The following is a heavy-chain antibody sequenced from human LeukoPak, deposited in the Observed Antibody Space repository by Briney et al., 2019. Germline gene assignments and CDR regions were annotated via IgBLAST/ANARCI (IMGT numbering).Heavy chain of an antibody. Sequence: PGGSLRLSCAASGFTVSSNYMSWVRQAPGKGLEWVSAISGSGGSTYYADSVKGRFTISRDNSKNTLYLQMNSLRAEDTAVYYCAKDGYSYGHAHDYWGQGTLVTVSS. J-gene: IGHJ4*02. CDR2: ISGSGGST. D-gene: IGHD5-18*01. CDR1: GFTVSSNY. V-gene: IGHV3-23*01. CDR3: AKDGYSYGHAHDY.